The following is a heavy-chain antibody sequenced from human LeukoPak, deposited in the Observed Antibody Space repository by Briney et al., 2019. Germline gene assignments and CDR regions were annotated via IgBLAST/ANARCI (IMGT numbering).Heavy chain of an antibody. Sequence: ASVKVSCKASGHTFIGYNMHWVRQAPGQGLEWMGWMNPNSGNTGYAQKFQGRVTMTRNTSISTAYMELSSLRSEDTAVYYCARGRIVATTLSYWGQGTLVTVSS. CDR3: ARGRIVATTLSY. V-gene: IGHV1-8*02. CDR2: MNPNSGNT. J-gene: IGHJ4*02. D-gene: IGHD5-12*01. CDR1: GHTFIGYN.